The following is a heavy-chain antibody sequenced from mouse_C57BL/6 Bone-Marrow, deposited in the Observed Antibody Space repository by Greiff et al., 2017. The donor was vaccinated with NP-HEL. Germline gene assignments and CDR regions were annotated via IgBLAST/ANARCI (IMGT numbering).Heavy chain of an antibody. D-gene: IGHD1-1*01. J-gene: IGHJ4*01. CDR2: IHPNSGST. CDR1: GYTFTSYW. Sequence: QVQLKEPGAELVKPGASVKLSCKASGYTFTSYWMHWVKQRPGQGLEWIGMIHPNSGSTNYNEKFKSKATLTVDKSSSTAYMQLSSLTSEDSAVYYCARGYYGSSLAMDYWGQGTSVTVSS. V-gene: IGHV1-64*01. CDR3: ARGYYGSSLAMDY.